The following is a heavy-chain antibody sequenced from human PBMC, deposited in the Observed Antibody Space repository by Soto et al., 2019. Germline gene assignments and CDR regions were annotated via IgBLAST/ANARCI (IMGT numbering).Heavy chain of an antibody. Sequence: EVQLLESGGGLVQPGGSLRLSCAASGLTLRSSAMTWVRQAPGKGLEWISSINGDGTATYYGNAVKGRFTISKDISKNTLYLPLDSLRAEDTAVYFCAKITRSWGQGTLVTVSS. CDR1: GLTLRSSA. D-gene: IGHD3-3*01. CDR2: INGDGTAT. J-gene: IGHJ5*02. CDR3: AKITRS. V-gene: IGHV3-23*01.